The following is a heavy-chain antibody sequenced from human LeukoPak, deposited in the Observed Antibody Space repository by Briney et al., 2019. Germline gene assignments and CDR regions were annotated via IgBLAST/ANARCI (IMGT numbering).Heavy chain of an antibody. J-gene: IGHJ5*02. CDR2: ISGSGGST. Sequence: GGSLRLSCAASGFTFSSYSMNWVRQAPGKGLEWVSAISGSGGSTYYADSVKGRFTISRDNSKNTLYLQMNSLRAEDTAVYYCARDQGPYYYDSSGSRFDPWGQGTLATVSS. V-gene: IGHV3-23*01. CDR1: GFTFSSYS. CDR3: ARDQGPYYYDSSGSRFDP. D-gene: IGHD3-22*01.